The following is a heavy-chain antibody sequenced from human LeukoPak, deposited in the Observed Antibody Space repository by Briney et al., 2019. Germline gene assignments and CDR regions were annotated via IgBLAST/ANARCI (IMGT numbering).Heavy chain of an antibody. D-gene: IGHD2-15*01. CDR2: ISSSSSYI. V-gene: IGHV3-21*01. Sequence: SGGSLRLSCAASGFTFSSYSMNWVRQAPGKGLEWVSSISSSSSYIYYADSVKGRFTISRDNAKNSLYLQMNSLRAEDTAVYYCARDLSRAVAATPLYYYYYGMDVWGQGTTVTVSS. CDR3: ARDLSRAVAATPLYYYYYGMDV. CDR1: GFTFSSYS. J-gene: IGHJ6*02.